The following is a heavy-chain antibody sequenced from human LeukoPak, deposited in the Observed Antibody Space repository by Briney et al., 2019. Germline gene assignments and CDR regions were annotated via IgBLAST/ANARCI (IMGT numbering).Heavy chain of an antibody. J-gene: IGHJ4*02. CDR2: ISAYNGNT. CDR3: ARCDYYYDSSSLAY. Sequence: ASVKVSCKASGYTFTSYGISWVRQAPGQGREGMGWISAYNGNTNYAQKLQGRVTMTTDTSTSTDNMEQRRLRSDDKAVYYCARCDYYYDSSSLAYWGQGPLVPVSS. V-gene: IGHV1-18*01. D-gene: IGHD3-22*01. CDR1: GYTFTSYG.